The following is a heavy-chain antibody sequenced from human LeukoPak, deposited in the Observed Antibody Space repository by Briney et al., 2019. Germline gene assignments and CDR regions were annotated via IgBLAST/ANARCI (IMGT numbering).Heavy chain of an antibody. Sequence: GGSLRLFCAASGLTIRPHRMSWVRQAPGKGLGWLAMIKQDGSEIYYVDSVKGRFTISRDNAKNSLYLQMNSLRAEDTAVYYCARDSVVAAQDAFDIWGQGTMVTVSS. V-gene: IGHV3-7*01. J-gene: IGHJ3*02. CDR2: IKQDGSEI. CDR3: ARDSVVAAQDAFDI. D-gene: IGHD6-13*01. CDR1: GLTIRPHR.